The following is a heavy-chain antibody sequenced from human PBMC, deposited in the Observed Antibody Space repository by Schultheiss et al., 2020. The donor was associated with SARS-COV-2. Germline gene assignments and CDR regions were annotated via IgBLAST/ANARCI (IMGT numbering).Heavy chain of an antibody. CDR2: IYHSGST. V-gene: IGHV4-30-4*08. D-gene: IGHD1-7*01. CDR1: GASMPGLPSS. CDR3: ARVSRTSWFDP. J-gene: IGHJ5*02. Sequence: SQTLSLTCNVSGASMPGLPSSWLWIRQPPGKGLEWIGYIYHSGSTYYNPSLKSRVTISVDTSKNQFSLKLSSVTAADTAVYYCARVSRTSWFDPWGQGTLVTVSS.